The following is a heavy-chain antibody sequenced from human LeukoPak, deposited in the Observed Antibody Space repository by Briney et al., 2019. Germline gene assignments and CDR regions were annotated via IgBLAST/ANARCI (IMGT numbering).Heavy chain of an antibody. Sequence: PSETLSLTCTVSGGSISSGTYYWSWIRQPPGKGLEWIGEINHSGSTNYNPSLKSRVTISVDTSKNQFSLKLSSVTAADTAVYYCARLSYEGWGQGTLVTVSS. CDR3: ARLSYEG. D-gene: IGHD5-12*01. CDR2: INHSGST. J-gene: IGHJ4*02. V-gene: IGHV4-39*07. CDR1: GGSISSGTYY.